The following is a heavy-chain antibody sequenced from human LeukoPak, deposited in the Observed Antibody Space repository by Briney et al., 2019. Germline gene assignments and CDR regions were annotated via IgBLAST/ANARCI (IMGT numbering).Heavy chain of an antibody. CDR3: ARVSGTIFGVVDY. D-gene: IGHD3-3*01. Sequence: SETLSLTCTVSGGSISSHYWSWIRQPPGKGLEWIGYIYYSGSTNYNPSLKSRVTISVDTSKNQFSLKLSSVTAADTAVYYCARVSGTIFGVVDYWGQGTLVTVSS. CDR1: GGSISSHY. V-gene: IGHV4-59*11. CDR2: IYYSGST. J-gene: IGHJ4*02.